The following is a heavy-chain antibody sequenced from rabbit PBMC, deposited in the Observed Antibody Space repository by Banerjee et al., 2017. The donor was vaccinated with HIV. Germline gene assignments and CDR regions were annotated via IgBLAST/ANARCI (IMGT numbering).Heavy chain of an antibody. CDR2: TDVSSDIT. Sequence: QEQLEESGGDLVKPGASLTLTCTASGFSFSSSYYMCWVRQAPGKGLEWIACTDVSSDITHYASWARGRFTISKTSSTTVTLQMTSLTAADTATYFCARDSAGREDFNLWGPGTLVTVS. D-gene: IGHD4-1*01. V-gene: IGHV1S45*01. J-gene: IGHJ4*01. CDR1: GFSFSSSYY. CDR3: ARDSAGREDFNL.